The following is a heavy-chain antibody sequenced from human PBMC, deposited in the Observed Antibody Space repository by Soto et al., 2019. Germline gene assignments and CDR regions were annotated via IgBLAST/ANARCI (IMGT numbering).Heavy chain of an antibody. D-gene: IGHD3-22*01. J-gene: IGHJ4*02. Sequence: AETLSLTCSVSGYLISSGYYWGRIRQTPGKGLEWLGSIDYSGRTYYNPSLKSRVSTSVDLSKNQFSLNLRPVTAADTAVYFCARDLSSGYDSYYLDYWGQGILVTVS. CDR2: IDYSGRT. V-gene: IGHV4-38-2*02. CDR3: ARDLSSGYDSYYLDY. CDR1: GYLISSGYY.